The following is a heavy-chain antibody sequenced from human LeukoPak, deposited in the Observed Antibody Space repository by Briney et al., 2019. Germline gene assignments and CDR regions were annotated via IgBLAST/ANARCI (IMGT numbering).Heavy chain of an antibody. CDR2: ISSSGSTI. Sequence: PGGSLRLSCAASGFTLSSYEMNWVRQAPGKGLEWVSYISSSGSTIYYADSVKGRFTISRDNAKNSLYLQMNSLRAEDTAVYYCARASAVAGSFDYWGQGTLVTVSS. V-gene: IGHV3-48*03. D-gene: IGHD6-19*01. J-gene: IGHJ4*02. CDR3: ARASAVAGSFDY. CDR1: GFTLSSYE.